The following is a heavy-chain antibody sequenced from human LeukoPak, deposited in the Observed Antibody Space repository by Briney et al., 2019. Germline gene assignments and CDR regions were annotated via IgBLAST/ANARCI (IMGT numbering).Heavy chain of an antibody. V-gene: IGHV3-11*05. Sequence: PGGSLRLSCAASGFTFSSYAMSWIRPAPGKGLEWVSYISSSSSYTDCADSVKGRFTISRDNAKNSLNLQMNSLRAEDTAVYYCARDSGYSGYSDYWGQGTLVTVSS. D-gene: IGHD5-12*01. CDR1: GFTFSSYA. CDR2: ISSSSSYT. CDR3: ARDSGYSGYSDY. J-gene: IGHJ4*02.